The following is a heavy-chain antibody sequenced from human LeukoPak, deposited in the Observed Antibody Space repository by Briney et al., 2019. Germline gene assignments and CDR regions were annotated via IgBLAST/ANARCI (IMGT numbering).Heavy chain of an antibody. CDR1: GGSISSYY. CDR2: IYYSGST. Sequence: SETLSLTCTVSGGSISSYYWSWIRQPPGKGLEWIGYIYYSGSTNYNPSLKSRVTISVDTSKNQFSLKLSSVTAADTAVYYCARFREGHYGDIVAFDIWGQGTMVTVSS. CDR3: ARFREGHYGDIVAFDI. D-gene: IGHD2-15*01. V-gene: IGHV4-59*01. J-gene: IGHJ3*02.